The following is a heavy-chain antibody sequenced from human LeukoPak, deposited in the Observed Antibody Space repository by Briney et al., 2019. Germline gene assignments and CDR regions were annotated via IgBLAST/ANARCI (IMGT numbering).Heavy chain of an antibody. D-gene: IGHD6-13*01. V-gene: IGHV1-8*01. J-gene: IGHJ5*02. CDR2: MNPNSGNT. Sequence: APVKVSCKASGYTFTSYDINWVRQATGQGLEWMGWMNPNSGNTGYAQKFQGRVTMTRDTSISTAYMELSRLRSDDTAVYYCARYFPEQQLVHTGGYNWFDPWGQGTLVTVSS. CDR3: ARYFPEQQLVHTGGYNWFDP. CDR1: GYTFTSYD.